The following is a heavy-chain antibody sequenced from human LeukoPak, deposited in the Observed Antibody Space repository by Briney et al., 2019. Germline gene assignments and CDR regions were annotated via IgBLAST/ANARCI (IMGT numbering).Heavy chain of an antibody. J-gene: IGHJ4*02. Sequence: ASVKVSCKASGYTFTSYYMHWVRQAPGQGLEWMAIINPSGGSTSYAQKFQGRVTMTRDTSTSTVYMELSSLRSEDTAVYYCMVATRSYYFDYWGQGTLVTVSS. V-gene: IGHV1-46*01. CDR2: INPSGGST. D-gene: IGHD5-24*01. CDR1: GYTFTSYY. CDR3: MVATRSYYFDY.